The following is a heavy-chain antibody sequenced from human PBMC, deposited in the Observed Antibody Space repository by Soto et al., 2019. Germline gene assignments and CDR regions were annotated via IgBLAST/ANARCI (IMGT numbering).Heavy chain of an antibody. D-gene: IGHD6-19*01. CDR1: GGSISSYY. J-gene: IGHJ4*01. V-gene: IGHV4-59*01. Sequence: SETLSLTCTVSGGSISSYYWSWIRQPPGKGLEWIGYIYYSGSTNYNPSLKSRVTISVDTSKNQFSLKLSSVTAADTAVYYCARVHVMVVAGSTFDDWGHGTLVTVAS. CDR2: IYYSGST. CDR3: ARVHVMVVAGSTFDD.